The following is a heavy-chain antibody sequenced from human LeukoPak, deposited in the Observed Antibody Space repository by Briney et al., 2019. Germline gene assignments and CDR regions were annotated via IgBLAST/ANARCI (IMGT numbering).Heavy chain of an antibody. Sequence: GGSLRLSCAASGFTFSDYYMSWIRQAPGKGLEWVSYISSSGSTIYYADSVKGRLTISRDNAKNSLYLQMNSLRAEDTAVYYCARAGIYSSSWWGVLDYWGQGTLVTVSS. V-gene: IGHV3-11*01. D-gene: IGHD6-13*01. J-gene: IGHJ4*02. CDR1: GFTFSDYY. CDR2: ISSSGSTI. CDR3: ARAGIYSSSWWGVLDY.